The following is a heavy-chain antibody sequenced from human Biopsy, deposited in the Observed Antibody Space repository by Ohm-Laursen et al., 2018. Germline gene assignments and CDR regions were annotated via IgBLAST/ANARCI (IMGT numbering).Heavy chain of an antibody. CDR3: TRATNSTGWPYYYFYGMDI. CDR1: GGSISSDW. Sequence: SETLSLTCTVSGGSISSDWWSWIRQTPGKGLEWIGYVYYSGTTTYNPSLRSRVTISVDTSMNHISLRLQSVTAADTAIYYCTRATNSTGWPYYYFYGMDIWGQGTTVTVSS. CDR2: VYYSGTT. J-gene: IGHJ6*02. D-gene: IGHD2/OR15-2a*01. V-gene: IGHV4-59*01.